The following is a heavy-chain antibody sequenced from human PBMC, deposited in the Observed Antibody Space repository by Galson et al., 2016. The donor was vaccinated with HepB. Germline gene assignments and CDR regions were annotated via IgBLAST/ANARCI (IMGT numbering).Heavy chain of an antibody. CDR2: INPDGSAK. V-gene: IGHV3-7*01. J-gene: IGHJ4*02. CDR3: AKDLLDYYDSTGYGLALDY. Sequence: SLRLSCAGSGFTFSGSWLGWVRRTPGRGLEWVANINPDGSAKYYADSVKGRFTISRDNSKNTLYLQMNSLRAEDTAVYYCAKDLLDYYDSTGYGLALDYWGQGTLVTVSS. CDR1: GFTFSGSW. D-gene: IGHD3-22*01.